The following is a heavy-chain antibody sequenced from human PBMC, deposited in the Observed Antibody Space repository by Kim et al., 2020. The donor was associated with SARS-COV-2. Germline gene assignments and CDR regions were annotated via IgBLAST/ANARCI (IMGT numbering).Heavy chain of an antibody. CDR2: INWNSDRV. D-gene: IGHD3-16*01. CDR3: AKDLPGDGIIGTHCGLDL. V-gene: IGHV3-9*01. Sequence: GGSLRLSCAASGFNFNDYAMHWVRQSPGGGLEWVSGINWNSDRVGYADSVRGRFFISRDNAKNTLFLQMNSLRPEDTALYYCAKDLPGDGIIGTHCGLDLWGQGTTVTVSS. J-gene: IGHJ6*01. CDR1: GFNFNDYA.